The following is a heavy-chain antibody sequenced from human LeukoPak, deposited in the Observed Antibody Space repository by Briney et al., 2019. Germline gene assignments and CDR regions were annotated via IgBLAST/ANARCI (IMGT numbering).Heavy chain of an antibody. V-gene: IGHV3-48*03. Sequence: GGSLRLSCAASGFTFSSYEMNWVRQAPGKGLEWVSYISSSGSTIYYADSVKGRFTISRDNAKNSLYLQMNSLRAEDTAVYYCARDRSSGWSIEFDYWGQGTLVTVSS. CDR3: ARDRSSGWSIEFDY. J-gene: IGHJ4*02. CDR1: GFTFSSYE. CDR2: ISSSGSTI. D-gene: IGHD6-19*01.